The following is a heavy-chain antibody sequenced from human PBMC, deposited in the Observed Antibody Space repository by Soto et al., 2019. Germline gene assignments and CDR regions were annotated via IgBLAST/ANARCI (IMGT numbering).Heavy chain of an antibody. V-gene: IGHV5-51*01. Sequence: GESLKISCKGSGYSFTSYWIGWVRQMPGKGLEWMGIIYPGDSDTRYSPSFQGQVTISADKSISTAYLQWSSLKASDTAMYYCARHLHDIVVGPVAMRYYYYFYMDVWGQRTTVTV. J-gene: IGHJ6*02. D-gene: IGHD2-2*01. CDR3: ARHLHDIVVGPVAMRYYYYFYMDV. CDR1: GYSFTSYW. CDR2: IYPGDSDT.